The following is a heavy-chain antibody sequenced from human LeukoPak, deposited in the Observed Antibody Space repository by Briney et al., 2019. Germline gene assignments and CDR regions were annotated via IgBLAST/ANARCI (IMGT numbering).Heavy chain of an antibody. CDR3: ARSKSYSSGWTDFDW. CDR1: GFTFSSHD. CDR2: IGTAGNT. D-gene: IGHD6-19*01. J-gene: IGHJ4*02. V-gene: IGHV3-13*01. Sequence: GRSLRLSCAASGFTFSSHDMHWVRQPPGKGLEWVSVIGTAGNTYYADSVKGRFTISRENARNSLLLQMDNLRAEDTAVYYCARSKSYSSGWTDFDWWGQGTLVTVSS.